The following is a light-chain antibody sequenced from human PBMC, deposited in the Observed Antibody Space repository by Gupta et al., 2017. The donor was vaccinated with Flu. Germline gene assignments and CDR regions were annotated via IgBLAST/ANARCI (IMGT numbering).Light chain of an antibody. CDR2: KVS. V-gene: IGKV2-30*02. CDR3: RQTKHCPPFI. CDR1: QSRGHSDGKTY. J-gene: IGKJ2*01. Sequence: VMTQSPLPLPVPLGQAPSISCKSSQSRGHSDGKTYLIWFLQRPSKAPRRLIYKVSNRDAGVTDRFGGGGLGNDLSLKSSSGEEEDFGGYYCRQTKHCPPFIFGQGTKLEIK.